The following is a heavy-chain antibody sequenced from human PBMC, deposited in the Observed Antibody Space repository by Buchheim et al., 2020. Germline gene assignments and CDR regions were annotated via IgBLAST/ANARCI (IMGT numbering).Heavy chain of an antibody. D-gene: IGHD3-3*01. CDR3: AKVPGVLRFLEWLNGMDV. CDR2: ISGSGGST. CDR1: GFTFSSYA. V-gene: IGHV3-23*01. J-gene: IGHJ6*02. Sequence: EVQLLESGGGLVQPGGSLRLSCAASGFTFSSYAMSWVRQAPGKGLEWVSAISGSGGSTYYADSVKGQFTISRDNSKNTLYLQMNSLRAEDTAVYYCAKVPGVLRFLEWLNGMDVWGQGTT.